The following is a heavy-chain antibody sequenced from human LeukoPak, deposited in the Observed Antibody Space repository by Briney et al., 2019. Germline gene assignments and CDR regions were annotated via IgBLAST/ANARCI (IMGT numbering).Heavy chain of an antibody. CDR1: GFTFTSST. V-gene: IGHV1-58*02. D-gene: IGHD3-10*01. J-gene: IGHJ4*02. Sequence: SVKVSCKASGFTFTSSTIQWVRPARGQRLEWIGWIVVGSGNTNYAQKFQERVIITRDMSTTTVYMELSSLRSEDTAVYYCAGTPWFGELTLDYWGQGTLVTVSS. CDR3: AGTPWFGELTLDY. CDR2: IVVGSGNT.